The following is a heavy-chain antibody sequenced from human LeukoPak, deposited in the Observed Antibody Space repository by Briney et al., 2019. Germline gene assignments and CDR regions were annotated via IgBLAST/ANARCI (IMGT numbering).Heavy chain of an antibody. Sequence: GGSLRLSCAASGFTFSSYARNWVRQAPGKGLEWVSAISGSGGRTYYADSVKGRFTISRDDHKNTLYLQMNSLRAEDTAVYYCATTRYYYDSSGYSNFDYWGQGTLVTVSS. CDR1: GFTFSSYA. CDR3: ATTRYYYDSSGYSNFDY. CDR2: ISGSGGRT. J-gene: IGHJ4*02. V-gene: IGHV3-23*01. D-gene: IGHD3-22*01.